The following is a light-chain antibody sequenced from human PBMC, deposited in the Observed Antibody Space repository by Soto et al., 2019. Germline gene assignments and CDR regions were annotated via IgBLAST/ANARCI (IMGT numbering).Light chain of an antibody. J-gene: IGLJ3*02. CDR1: SSNIGNNY. Sequence: QSVVTQPPSVSAAPGQKVSISCSGRSSNIGNNYVSWYLHLPGSTPKLLVYDNNKRPSGIPDRISGSKSGTLATLGITGLQTGDEADYYCATWDDTLGSGVFGGGTKVTVL. V-gene: IGLV1-51*01. CDR2: DNN. CDR3: ATWDDTLGSGV.